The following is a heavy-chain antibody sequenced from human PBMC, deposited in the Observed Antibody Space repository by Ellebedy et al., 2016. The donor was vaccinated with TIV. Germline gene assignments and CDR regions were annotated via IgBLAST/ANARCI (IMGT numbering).Heavy chain of an antibody. CDR2: INAGTGYT. J-gene: IGHJ4*02. V-gene: IGHV1-3*01. CDR3: ARGPILWFGELLDY. D-gene: IGHD3-10*01. Sequence: AASVKVSCKASGYTFTAYTMHWVRQAPGQRLEWMGWINAGTGYTKYSQNFQGRVTITRDTSASTAYMELSSLRSEDTAVYYCARGPILWFGELLDYWGQGTLVTISS. CDR1: GYTFTAYT.